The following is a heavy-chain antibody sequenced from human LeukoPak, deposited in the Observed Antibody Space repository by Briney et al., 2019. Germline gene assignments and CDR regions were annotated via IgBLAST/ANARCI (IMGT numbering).Heavy chain of an antibody. D-gene: IGHD3-3*01. CDR3: AKDHQEYYDFWSGCYTGGHYTLYYFDY. CDR2: ISGSGGST. J-gene: IGHJ4*02. Sequence: PGGSLRLSCAASGFTFSSYAMSWVRQAPGKGLEWASAISGSGGSTYYADSVKGRFTISRDNSKNTLYLQMNSLRAEDTAVYYCAKDHQEYYDFWSGCYTGGHYTLYYFDYWGQGTLVTVSS. CDR1: GFTFSSYA. V-gene: IGHV3-23*01.